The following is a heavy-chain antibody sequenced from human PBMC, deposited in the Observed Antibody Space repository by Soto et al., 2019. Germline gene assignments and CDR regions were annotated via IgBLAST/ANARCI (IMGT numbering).Heavy chain of an antibody. CDR2: IYYSGST. CDR1: GGSISSYY. J-gene: IGHJ4*02. V-gene: IGHV4-59*01. D-gene: IGHD4-17*01. Sequence: QVQLQESGPGLVKPSETLSLTCTVSGGSISSYYWSWIRQPPGKGLEWIGYIYYSGSTNYNPSLKSRVTISVDTSKNQFSLKLSSVTAADTAVYYCARGLPLGDGTTDYWGQGTLVTVSS. CDR3: ARGLPLGDGTTDY.